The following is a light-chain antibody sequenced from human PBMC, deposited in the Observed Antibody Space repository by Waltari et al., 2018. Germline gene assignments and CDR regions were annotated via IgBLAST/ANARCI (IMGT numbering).Light chain of an antibody. J-gene: IGKJ4*01. V-gene: IGKV1-12*01. CDR3: QQAKSFPHT. CDR2: DAS. Sequence: DIQMTQSPSSVSASVGDRVTITCRASQDSNNCLAWYQQKPGKAPNLLIYDASSLESGVPSRFSGSGAGADFTLTITSLQSEDFATYYCQQAKSFPHTFGGGTKVEIK. CDR1: QDSNNC.